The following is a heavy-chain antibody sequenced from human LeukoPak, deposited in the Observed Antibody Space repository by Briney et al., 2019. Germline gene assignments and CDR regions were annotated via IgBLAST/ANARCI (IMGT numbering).Heavy chain of an antibody. V-gene: IGHV3-48*03. CDR1: GFIFSAYE. D-gene: IGHD4-11*01. J-gene: IGHJ4*02. CDR3: ESLNGYSKFLDY. CDR2: ISSSASTI. Sequence: GGSLRLSCAVSGFIFSAYEMNWVRQAPGKGLEWLSYISSSASTIYYADSVKGRFTISRDNAKNSLYLQLNSLRAEDTAVYYCESLNGYSKFLDYWGQGALVTVSS.